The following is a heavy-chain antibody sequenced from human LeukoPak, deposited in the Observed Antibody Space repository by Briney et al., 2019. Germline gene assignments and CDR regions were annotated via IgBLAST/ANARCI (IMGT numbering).Heavy chain of an antibody. CDR2: LHTSGST. CDR1: GGSISSYY. J-gene: IGHJ4*02. CDR3: ARGYDFHDS. D-gene: IGHD5-12*01. V-gene: IGHV4-4*07. Sequence: SETLSLTCTVSGGSISSYYWTWIRQPAGKGLEWIGRLHTSGSTNYNPSLKSRLTMSVDTSKNRFSLKLSSVTAADTAVYYCARGYDFHDSWGQGTLVTVSS.